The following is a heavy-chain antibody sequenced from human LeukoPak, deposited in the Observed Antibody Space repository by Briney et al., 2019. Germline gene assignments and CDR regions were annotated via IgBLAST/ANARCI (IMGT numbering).Heavy chain of an antibody. D-gene: IGHD3-10*01. J-gene: IGHJ5*02. V-gene: IGHV5-51*01. CDR3: AREYYYGSGSSYNWFDP. CDR2: IYPGDSDT. CDR1: GYSFTSYW. Sequence: GESLKISCKGSGYSFTSYWIGWERQMPGKGLEWMGIIYPGDSDTRYSPSFQGQVTISADKSISTAYLQWSSLKASDTAMYYCAREYYYGSGSSYNWFDPWGQGTLVTVSS.